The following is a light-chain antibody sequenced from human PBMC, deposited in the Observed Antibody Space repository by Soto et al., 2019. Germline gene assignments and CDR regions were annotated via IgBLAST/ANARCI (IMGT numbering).Light chain of an antibody. CDR1: SSNIGAGYD. Sequence: QSVLTQPPSVSGAPGQRVTISCTGSSSNIGAGYDVHWYQQLPGTAPKLLIYGNSNRPSGVPDRFSGSKSGTSASLAITGLQAEDEADYYCQSYDSSLSAVVFSGGTKSPS. V-gene: IGLV1-40*01. CDR3: QSYDSSLSAVV. J-gene: IGLJ2*01. CDR2: GNS.